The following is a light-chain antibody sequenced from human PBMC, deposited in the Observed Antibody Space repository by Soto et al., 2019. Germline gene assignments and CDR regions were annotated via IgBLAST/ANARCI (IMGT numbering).Light chain of an antibody. CDR1: QTVSSSY. CDR3: QQYNTWRSIT. V-gene: IGKV3-20*01. CDR2: AAS. Sequence: EIVLTQSPGTLSLSPGERATLSCRASQTVSSSYLAWYQQKPGQAPRLLIYAASSRATGIPARFSGSGSETNFTLTIITLQSEDFAVYYCQQYNTWRSITFGQGTRLEIK. J-gene: IGKJ5*01.